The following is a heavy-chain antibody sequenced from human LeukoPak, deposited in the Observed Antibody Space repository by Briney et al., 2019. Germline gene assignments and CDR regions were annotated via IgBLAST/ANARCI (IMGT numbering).Heavy chain of an antibody. CDR3: AKDSSSGWLSPDY. Sequence: ASDKVSCKASGYTFSDYYMHWVRQAPGKGPEGMREMQPNTGATQYAQRFQGRVTMTRDRSITTDYMELSSLTSDDTAVYYCAKDSSSGWLSPDYWGQGTLVTVSS. CDR1: GYTFSDYY. V-gene: IGHV1-2*02. J-gene: IGHJ4*02. D-gene: IGHD6-19*01. CDR2: MQPNTGAT.